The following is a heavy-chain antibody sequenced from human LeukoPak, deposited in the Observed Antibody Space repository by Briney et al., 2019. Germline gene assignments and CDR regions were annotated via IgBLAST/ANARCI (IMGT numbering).Heavy chain of an antibody. CDR2: INHSGST. CDR1: GGSISSGGYY. V-gene: IGHV4-30-2*01. Sequence: PSQTLSLTCTVSGGSISSGGYYWSWVRQPPGKGLEWIGEINHSGSTNYNPSLKSRVTISVDTSKNQFSLKLSSVTAADTAVYYXXRARPNILTGYYNDYWGQGTLVTVSS. CDR3: XRARPNILTGYYNDY. J-gene: IGHJ4*02. D-gene: IGHD3-9*01.